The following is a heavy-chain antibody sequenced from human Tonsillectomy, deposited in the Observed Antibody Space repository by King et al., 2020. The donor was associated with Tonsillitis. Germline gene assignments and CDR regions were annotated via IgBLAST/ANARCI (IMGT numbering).Heavy chain of an antibody. J-gene: IGHJ3*02. CDR3: ANLAYCSGGSCPEGAFDI. CDR2: ISWNRGSI. Sequence: VQLVESGGGLVQPGRSLRLSCAASGFTFDDYAMHWVRQAPGKGLEWVSGISWNRGSIGYADSVKGRFTISRDNAKNSLYLQMNSLRAEDTALYYCANLAYCSGGSCPEGAFDIWGQGTMVTVSS. D-gene: IGHD2-15*01. V-gene: IGHV3-9*01. CDR1: GFTFDDYA.